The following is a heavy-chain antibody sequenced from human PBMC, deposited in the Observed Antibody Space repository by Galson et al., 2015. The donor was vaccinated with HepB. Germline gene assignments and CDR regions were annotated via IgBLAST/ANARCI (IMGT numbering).Heavy chain of an antibody. CDR3: AREAGGGYDSDFDY. D-gene: IGHD5-12*01. J-gene: IGHJ4*02. CDR1: GYTFTGYY. Sequence: SVKVSCKASGYTFTGYYMHWVRQAPGQGLEWMGWINPNSGGTDYAQKFQGRVTMTRDTSINTAYMELSRLKSDDTAVYYCAREAGGGYDSDFDYWGQGTLITVSS. V-gene: IGHV1-2*02. CDR2: INPNSGGT.